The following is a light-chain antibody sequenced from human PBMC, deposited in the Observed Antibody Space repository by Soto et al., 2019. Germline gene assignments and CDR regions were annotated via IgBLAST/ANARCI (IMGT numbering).Light chain of an antibody. V-gene: IGLV2-14*03. CDR1: GGDVGGYNY. J-gene: IGLJ2*01. CDR3: SSYRTISTLVI. CDR2: DVN. Sequence: QSVLTQPASVSGSPGQSINISCTGTGGDVGGYNYVSWYQQHPGKAPRLLIYDVNNRPSGVSNRFSGSQSGDTASLSISGLQAEDEAEYFCSSYRTISTLVIFGGGTKLTVL.